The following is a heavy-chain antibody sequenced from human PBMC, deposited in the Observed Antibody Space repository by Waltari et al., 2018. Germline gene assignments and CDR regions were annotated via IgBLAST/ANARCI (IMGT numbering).Heavy chain of an antibody. CDR3: ARETGVAVAGYGLDI. D-gene: IGHD2-15*01. V-gene: IGHV3-53*01. J-gene: IGHJ6*02. Sequence: VHVEESGGGLMQPGGSLRRSCAASGFTVSRFYMAWVRQAPGKGLEWVSLIDSGGDTYYADSVKGRFTISRDNSKNMVYLQMNSLRADDTAVYYCARETGVAVAGYGLDIWGQGTTVTVSS. CDR1: GFTVSRFY. CDR2: IDSGGDT.